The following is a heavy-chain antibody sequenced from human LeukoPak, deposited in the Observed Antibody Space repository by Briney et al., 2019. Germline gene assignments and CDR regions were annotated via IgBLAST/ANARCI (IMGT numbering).Heavy chain of an antibody. CDR2: ISDSGGNT. V-gene: IGHV3-23*01. D-gene: IGHD1-7*01. J-gene: IGHJ3*02. Sequence: GGSLRLSCAASGFTFSNYAMSWVRQAPGKGLEWVSSISDSGGNTYYADSVKGRFTISRDNSKNTLYLQMNSLRVDDTAVYYCVRDETWNFGLSWYDGYDIWGQGTMVTVSS. CDR1: GFTFSNYA. CDR3: VRDETWNFGLSWYDGYDI.